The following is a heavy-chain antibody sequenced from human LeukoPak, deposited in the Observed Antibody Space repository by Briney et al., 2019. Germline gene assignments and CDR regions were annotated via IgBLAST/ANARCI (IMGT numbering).Heavy chain of an antibody. CDR3: AKRGVVIRVILVGFHKEAYYFDS. J-gene: IGHJ4*02. D-gene: IGHD3-22*01. Sequence: GGSLRLSCAASGFTFSRYAMTWVRQAPGKGLEWVAGISDSGGRTNYADSVKGRFTISRDNPKNTIYLQMNSLRAEDTAVYFCAKRGVVIRVILVGFHKEAYYFDSWGQGALVTVSS. CDR1: GFTFSRYA. CDR2: ISDSGGRT. V-gene: IGHV3-23*01.